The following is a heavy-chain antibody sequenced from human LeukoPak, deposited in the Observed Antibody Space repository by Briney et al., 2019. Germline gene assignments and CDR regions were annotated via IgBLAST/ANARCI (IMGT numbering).Heavy chain of an antibody. CDR2: IRYDGSNT. V-gene: IGHV3-30*02. D-gene: IGHD5-12*01. CDR3: AKNRWGSVATPDS. CDR1: GFSFSDHD. J-gene: IGHJ4*02. Sequence: GGSLRLSCAASGFSFSDHDIHWVRLAPGKGLEWVTFIRYDGSNTYAESVKGRFTISRDNSKNTVYLQMNSLAIEDTAIYYCAKNRWGSVATPDSWGQGTVVTVSS.